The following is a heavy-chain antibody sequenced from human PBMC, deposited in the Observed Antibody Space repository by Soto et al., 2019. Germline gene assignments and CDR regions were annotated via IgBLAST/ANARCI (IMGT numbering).Heavy chain of an antibody. CDR2: IWYDGSNK. CDR1: GFTFSSYG. V-gene: IGHV3-33*01. J-gene: IGHJ5*02. CDR3: ARAPQALPFLVTAPGRRFDP. D-gene: IGHD2-21*02. Sequence: GGSLRLSCAASGFTFSSYGMHWVRQAPGKGLEWVAVIWYDGSNKYYADSVKGRFTISRDNSKNTLYLQMNSLRAEDTAVYYCARAPQALPFLVTAPGRRFDPWGQGTLVTVSS.